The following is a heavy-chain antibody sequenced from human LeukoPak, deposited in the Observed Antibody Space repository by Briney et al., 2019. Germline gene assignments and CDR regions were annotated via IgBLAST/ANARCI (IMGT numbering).Heavy chain of an antibody. CDR2: ISGSGGST. D-gene: IGHD2-15*01. CDR3: AKDSLWFEVVVAATRFDY. Sequence: GGSLRLSCAASGFTFSSYAMSWVRQAPGKGLGWVSAISGSGGSTCYADSVKGRFTISRDNSKNTLYLQMNSLRAEDTAVYYCAKDSLWFEVVVAATRFDYWGQGTLVTVSS. CDR1: GFTFSSYA. V-gene: IGHV3-23*01. J-gene: IGHJ4*02.